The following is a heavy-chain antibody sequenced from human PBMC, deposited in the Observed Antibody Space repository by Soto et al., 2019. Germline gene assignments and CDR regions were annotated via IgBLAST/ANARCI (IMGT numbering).Heavy chain of an antibody. CDR1: GGSISSYY. Sequence: SSETLSLTCTVSGGSISSYYWGWIRQPPGKGLEWIGYIYYSGSTNYNPSLKSRVTISVDTSKNQFSLKLSSVTAADTAVYYCARVPSGAAASPWRIDSWGQGTLVTVYS. J-gene: IGHJ5*01. D-gene: IGHD6-6*01. CDR3: ARVPSGAAASPWRIDS. CDR2: IYYSGST. V-gene: IGHV4-59*01.